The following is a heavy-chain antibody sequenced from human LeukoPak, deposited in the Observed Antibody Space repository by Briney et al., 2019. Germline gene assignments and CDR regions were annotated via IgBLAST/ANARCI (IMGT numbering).Heavy chain of an antibody. D-gene: IGHD2-2*03. CDR2: ISSSGSTI. J-gene: IGHJ6*04. CDR3: ARDGYCSSTSCRQYYYGMDV. V-gene: IGHV3-48*03. Sequence: GALRLSCSASGFTFISYEMNWVRQAPGKGLEWVSYISSSGSTIYYADAVKGRFTISRDNAKNSLYLQMNSLRAEDTAVYYCARDGYCSSTSCRQYYYGMDVWGKGTTVTVSS. CDR1: GFTFISYE.